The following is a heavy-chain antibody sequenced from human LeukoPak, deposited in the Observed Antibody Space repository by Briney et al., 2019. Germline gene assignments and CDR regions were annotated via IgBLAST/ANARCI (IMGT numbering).Heavy chain of an antibody. CDR2: IYTSGST. CDR3: ARDFSAAFDI. CDR1: GGSISSGGYY. V-gene: IGHV4-61*08. D-gene: IGHD2/OR15-2a*01. J-gene: IGHJ3*02. Sequence: PSETLSLTCTVSGGSISSGGYYWSWIRQPPGKGLEWIGRIYTSGSTNYNPSLKSRVTISVDMSKNQFSLKLSSVTAADTAVYYCARDFSAAFDIWGQGTMVTVSS.